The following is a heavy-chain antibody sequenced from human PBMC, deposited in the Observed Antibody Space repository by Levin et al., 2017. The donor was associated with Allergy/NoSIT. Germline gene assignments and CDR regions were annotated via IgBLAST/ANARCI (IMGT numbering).Heavy chain of an antibody. CDR1: GFTFSSYW. Sequence: GGSLRLSCAASGFTFSSYWMSWVRQAPGKGLEWVANTKQDGTENYYVDSVKGRFTISKDNPKNSVYLQMTSLRVEDTAVYYCARNWRSAFDIWGQGTVVTVSS. D-gene: IGHD2-8*02. J-gene: IGHJ3*02. V-gene: IGHV3-7*04. CDR2: TKQDGTEN. CDR3: ARNWRSAFDI.